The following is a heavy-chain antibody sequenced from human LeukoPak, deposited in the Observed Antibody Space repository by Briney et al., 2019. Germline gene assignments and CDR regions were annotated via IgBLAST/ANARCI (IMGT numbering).Heavy chain of an antibody. CDR3: VRVAGVSIAMTVLVMPISFDY. Sequence: ASVKVSCKASGYTXTYYGISLVRQAPGQGLEWMGWISTYNGNTNYAQKVQGRVTMTTDTSTSTAYMELRSLRTDDMGVYYCVRVAGVSIAMTVLVMPISFDYWGQGTLVTVPS. CDR1: GYTXTYYG. D-gene: IGHD3-22*01. V-gene: IGHV1-18*03. CDR2: ISTYNGNT. J-gene: IGHJ4*02.